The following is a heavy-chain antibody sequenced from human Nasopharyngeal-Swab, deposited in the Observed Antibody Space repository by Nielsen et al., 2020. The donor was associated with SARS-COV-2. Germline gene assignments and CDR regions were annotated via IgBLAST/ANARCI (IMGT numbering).Heavy chain of an antibody. V-gene: IGHV3-53*01. Sequence: GGSLRLSCAASGFTVSSNYMSWVRQAPGKGLEWVSVIYSGGSTYYADSVKGRFTISRDNSKNTLYLKMNSLRAEDTAVYYCARAIFAYQLLIDGYYFDYWGQGTLVTVSS. D-gene: IGHD2-2*01. CDR3: ARAIFAYQLLIDGYYFDY. J-gene: IGHJ4*02. CDR2: IYSGGST. CDR1: GFTVSSNY.